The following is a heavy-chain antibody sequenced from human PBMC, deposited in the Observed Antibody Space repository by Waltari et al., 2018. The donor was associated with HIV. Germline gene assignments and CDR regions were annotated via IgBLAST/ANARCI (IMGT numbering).Heavy chain of an antibody. D-gene: IGHD6-13*01. CDR1: GGSISSSSYY. Sequence: QLQLQESGPGLVKPSETLSLTCTVSGGSISSSSYYWGWIRQPPGKGLEWIGSIYYSGSTYYNPSLKSRVTISVDTSKNQFSLKLSSVTAADTAVYYCARHRVSIAAAGTLYFDYWGQGTLVTVSS. CDR3: ARHRVSIAAAGTLYFDY. J-gene: IGHJ4*02. V-gene: IGHV4-39*01. CDR2: IYYSGST.